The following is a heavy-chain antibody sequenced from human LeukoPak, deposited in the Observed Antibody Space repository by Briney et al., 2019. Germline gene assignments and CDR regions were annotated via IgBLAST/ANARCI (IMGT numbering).Heavy chain of an antibody. V-gene: IGHV1-18*01. J-gene: IGHJ4*02. CDR1: GYTFTSYG. CDR2: ISAYNGKT. D-gene: IGHD3-10*01. CDR3: ARGAVRLLLFGDSGRKSKTYFDY. Sequence: ASVKVSCKASGYTFTSYGISWVRQAPGQGLEWMGWISAYNGKTNYAQKLQGRVTMTTDTSTSTAYMELRSLRSDDTAVYYCARGAVRLLLFGDSGRKSKTYFDYWGQGTLVTVSS.